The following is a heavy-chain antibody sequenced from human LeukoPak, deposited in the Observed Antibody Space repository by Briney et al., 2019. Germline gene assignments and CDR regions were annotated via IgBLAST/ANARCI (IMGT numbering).Heavy chain of an antibody. J-gene: IGHJ4*02. Sequence: GALRLSCSGSGFPLSTYGLSWVRQAPRKGLEWVSAISGSGDSTHYADSVKGRFTIARDNSKSTLYLQMNSLRVEDTAVYYCAKAGLVRGGALDSWGQGNLVTVSS. CDR2: ISGSGDST. V-gene: IGHV3-23*01. D-gene: IGHD4/OR15-4a*01. CDR3: AKAGLVRGGALDS. CDR1: GFPLSTYG.